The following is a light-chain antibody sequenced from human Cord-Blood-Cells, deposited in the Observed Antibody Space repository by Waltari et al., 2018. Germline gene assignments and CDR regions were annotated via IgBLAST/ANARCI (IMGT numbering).Light chain of an antibody. V-gene: IGLV2-14*01. J-gene: IGLJ1*01. CDR2: EVS. Sequence: QSALTQPASVSGSPGQSITISCPGTSRDVGGYNYVSWYHQHPGKPPKLMIYEVSNRPSGVSNRVSGSKSGNTASLTISGLQAEDEADYYCSSYTSSSTYVFGTGTKVTVL. CDR1: SRDVGGYNY. CDR3: SSYTSSSTYV.